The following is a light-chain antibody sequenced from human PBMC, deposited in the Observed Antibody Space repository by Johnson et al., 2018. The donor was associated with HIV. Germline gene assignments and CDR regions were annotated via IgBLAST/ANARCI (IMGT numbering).Light chain of an antibody. CDR2: EDY. V-gene: IGLV1-51*02. J-gene: IGLJ1*01. CDR1: SSNIENYF. Sequence: QSVLTQPPSVSAAPGQRVNISCSGHSSNIENYFVSWYQQLPGAAPRLLIYEDYKRPSGIPDRLSGSKSGASATLAITGLQTGDEADYYCGVWDASLSPHYVFGTGTTITVL. CDR3: GVWDASLSPHYV.